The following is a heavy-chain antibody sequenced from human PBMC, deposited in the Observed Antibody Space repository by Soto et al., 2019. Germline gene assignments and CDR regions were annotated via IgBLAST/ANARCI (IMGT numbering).Heavy chain of an antibody. CDR2: ISDSGTNT. V-gene: IGHV3-23*01. D-gene: IGHD4-17*01. J-gene: IGHJ6*03. CDR3: AKTPYGDYYYYMDV. Sequence: GGSLRLSCAASGFTFSSYAMTWVRQAPGKGLEWVSAISDSGTNTYYADSVKGRFTISRDNSKNTLYLQMNSLRVEDTAVYYCAKTPYGDYYYYMDVWGKGTTVTVSS. CDR1: GFTFSSYA.